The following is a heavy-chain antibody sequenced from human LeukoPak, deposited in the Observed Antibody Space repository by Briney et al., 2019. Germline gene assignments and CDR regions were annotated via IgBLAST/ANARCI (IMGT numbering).Heavy chain of an antibody. D-gene: IGHD3-22*01. V-gene: IGHV4-59*01. Sequence: PSETLSLTCTVSGGSISSYYWSWIRQPPGKGLEWIGNIYYSGSTNYNPSLKSRVTISVDTSNNQFSLKLSSVTAADTAVYYCTRGSIAYYYMDVWGKGTTVTISS. CDR2: IYYSGST. CDR1: GGSISSYY. CDR3: TRGSIAYYYMDV. J-gene: IGHJ6*03.